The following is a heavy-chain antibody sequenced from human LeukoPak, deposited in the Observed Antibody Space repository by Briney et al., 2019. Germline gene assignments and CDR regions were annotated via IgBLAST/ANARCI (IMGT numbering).Heavy chain of an antibody. D-gene: IGHD6-6*01. CDR1: GFTFSDYY. CDR2: ISSSGSTM. CDR3: AKGSSRPPNAFDI. V-gene: IGHV3-11*04. Sequence: GGSLRLSCAASGFTFSDYYMSWIRQAPGKGLEWVSYISSSGSTMYYADSVKGRFTISRDNAKNSLYLQMNSLRAEDTAVYYCAKGSSRPPNAFDIWGQGTLVTVSS. J-gene: IGHJ3*02.